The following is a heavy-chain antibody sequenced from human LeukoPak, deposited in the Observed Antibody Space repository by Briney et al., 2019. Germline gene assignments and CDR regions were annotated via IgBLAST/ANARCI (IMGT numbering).Heavy chain of an antibody. CDR2: ISGSGNVT. CDR3: AKDRAGAN. CDR1: GFTFAKYA. J-gene: IGHJ4*02. V-gene: IGHV3-23*01. Sequence: GESLKISCVGSGFTFAKYAMTWVREAPGKGLEWVSVISGSGNVTYYAESVKGRFTISSDNSKRTLYLQMDSLRADDTAIYYCAKDRAGANWGQGTLVLVSS.